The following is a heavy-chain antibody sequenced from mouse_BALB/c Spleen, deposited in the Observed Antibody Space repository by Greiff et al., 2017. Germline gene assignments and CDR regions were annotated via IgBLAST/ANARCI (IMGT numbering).Heavy chain of an antibody. D-gene: IGHD1-1*01. Sequence: EVKLVESGGGLVKPGGSLKLSCAASGFTFSSYAMSWVRQTPEKRLEWVASISSGGSTYYPDSVKGRFTISRDNAKNNLYLQMSSLKSEDTAMYYCASYYYGSDAMDYWGQGTSVTVSS. CDR2: ISSGGST. J-gene: IGHJ4*01. CDR3: ASYYYGSDAMDY. V-gene: IGHV5-6-5*01. CDR1: GFTFSSYA.